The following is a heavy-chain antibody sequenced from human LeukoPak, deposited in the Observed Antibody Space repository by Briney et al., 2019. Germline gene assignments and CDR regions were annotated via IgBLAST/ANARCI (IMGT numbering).Heavy chain of an antibody. CDR2: ISKSAGTI. D-gene: IGHD5-24*01. V-gene: IGHV3-48*03. J-gene: IGHJ6*02. CDR1: GFSFDTYE. CDR3: ARRWLQYYYYGMDV. Sequence: GGSLRLSCAASGFSFDTYEMRWVRRAPGKGLEWISYISKSAGTIYYADSVKGRFTTSRDNAENSLYLQMNSLRAEDTAVYYCARRWLQYYYYGMDVWGPGTTVTVS.